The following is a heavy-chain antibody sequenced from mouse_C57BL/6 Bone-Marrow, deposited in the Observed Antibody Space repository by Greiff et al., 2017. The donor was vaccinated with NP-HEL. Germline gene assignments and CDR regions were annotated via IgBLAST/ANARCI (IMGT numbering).Heavy chain of an antibody. Sequence: VQLKESGGGLVKPGGSLKLSCAASGFTFSDYGMHWVRQAPEKGLEWVAYISSGSSTIYYADTVKGRFTISRVNAKNTLFLQMTSLRSEDTAMYYCASPHYYGSIYAMDYWGQGTSVTVSS. D-gene: IGHD1-1*01. CDR3: ASPHYYGSIYAMDY. CDR1: GFTFSDYG. V-gene: IGHV5-17*01. CDR2: ISSGSSTI. J-gene: IGHJ4*01.